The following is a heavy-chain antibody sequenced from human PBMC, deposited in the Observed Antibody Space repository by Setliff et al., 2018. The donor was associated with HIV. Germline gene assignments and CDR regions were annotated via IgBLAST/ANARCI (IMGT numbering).Heavy chain of an antibody. V-gene: IGHV4-30-4*08. CDR3: AREDSYGSGSYSEYYFVY. CDR1: GGSISSGDYY. Sequence: SETLSLTCTVSGGSISSGDYYWSWIRQPPGKGLEWIGYIYYSGSTYYNPSLKSRVTISVDTSKNQFSLKLSSVTAADTAVYYCAREDSYGSGSYSEYYFVYWGQGTLVTVSS. D-gene: IGHD3-10*01. J-gene: IGHJ4*02. CDR2: IYYSGST.